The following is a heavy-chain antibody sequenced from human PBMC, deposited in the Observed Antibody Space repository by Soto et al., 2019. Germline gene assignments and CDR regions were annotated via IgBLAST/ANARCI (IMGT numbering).Heavy chain of an antibody. Sequence: ASVKVSCKASGYTFTSSGITWVRQAPGQGLEWMGWISAYNGDTHYAQNLQGRVTMTTDTSTSTAYMELRSLRSDDTAVYYCARKATNSPLDPWGQGTLVTVSS. CDR2: ISAYNGDT. V-gene: IGHV1-18*01. J-gene: IGHJ5*02. CDR3: ARKATNSPLDP. D-gene: IGHD5-12*01. CDR1: GYTFTSSG.